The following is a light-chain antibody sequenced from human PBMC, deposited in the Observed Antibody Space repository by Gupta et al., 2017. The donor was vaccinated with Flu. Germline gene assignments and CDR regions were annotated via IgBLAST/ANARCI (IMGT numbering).Light chain of an antibody. CDR1: QSISNY. V-gene: IGKV1-39*01. Sequence: SSLSASVGDRVTITCRASQSISNYLNWYQQKPGKAPNLLIYGASNLQSGVPSRFTGSGSGTDFTLTISSLQPEDFATYYCQESYNSPLLTFGPGTRVEMK. CDR3: QESYNSPLLT. J-gene: IGKJ3*01. CDR2: GAS.